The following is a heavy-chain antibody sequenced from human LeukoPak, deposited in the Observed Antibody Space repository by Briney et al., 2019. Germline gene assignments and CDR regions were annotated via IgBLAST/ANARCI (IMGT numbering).Heavy chain of an antibody. J-gene: IGHJ4*02. V-gene: IGHV4-61*02. Sequence: TLSLTCTVSGGSISSGSYYWSWIRQPAGKGLEWIGRIYTSGSTNYNPSLKSRVTISVDTSKNQFSLKLSSVTAADTAVYYCARMAVAGIDYWGQGTLVTVSS. CDR1: GGSISSGSYY. D-gene: IGHD6-19*01. CDR3: ARMAVAGIDY. CDR2: IYTSGST.